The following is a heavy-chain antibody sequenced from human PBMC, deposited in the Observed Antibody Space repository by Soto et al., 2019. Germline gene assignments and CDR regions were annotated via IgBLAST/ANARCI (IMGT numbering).Heavy chain of an antibody. J-gene: IGHJ4*02. CDR1: GYTFTSYY. CDR2: INPSGGST. CDR3: ASSPAEPDYGDPTLSYFDY. D-gene: IGHD4-17*01. Sequence: GASVKVSCKASGYTFTSYYMHWVRQAPGQGLEWMGIINPSGGSTSYAQKFQGRVTMTRDTSTSTVYMELSSLRSEDTAVYYCASSPAEPDYGDPTLSYFDYWGQGTLVTVSS. V-gene: IGHV1-46*03.